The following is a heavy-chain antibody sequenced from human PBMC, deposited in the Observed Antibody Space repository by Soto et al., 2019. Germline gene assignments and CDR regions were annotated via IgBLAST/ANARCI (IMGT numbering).Heavy chain of an antibody. CDR2: ITGTGITT. J-gene: IGHJ4*02. CDR1: GFTFSSYA. CDR3: AKAVSESIRYFDY. Sequence: EVQLLESGGGLVQPGGSLSLSCAVSGFTFSSYAMNWVRQAPGKGLEWVSTITGTGITTYYADSVKGRFTISRDNSKNTLYLQVNSLRVEDTAVYYCAKAVSESIRYFDYWGQGTLVTVSS. D-gene: IGHD1-26*01. V-gene: IGHV3-23*01.